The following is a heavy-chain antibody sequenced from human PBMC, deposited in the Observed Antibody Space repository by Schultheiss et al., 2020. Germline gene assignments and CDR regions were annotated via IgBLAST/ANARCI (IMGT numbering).Heavy chain of an antibody. CDR1: GGSISSYY. D-gene: IGHD5-18*01. J-gene: IGHJ6*03. CDR3: ARGSDVDTAMVTKRYYYYYYMDV. CDR2: INHSGST. Sequence: SETLSLTCTVSGGSISSYYWSWIRQPPGKGLEWIGEINHSGSTNYNPSLKSRVTISVDTSKNQFSLKLSSVTAADTAVYYCARGSDVDTAMVTKRYYYYYYMDVWGKGTTVTVSS. V-gene: IGHV4-34*01.